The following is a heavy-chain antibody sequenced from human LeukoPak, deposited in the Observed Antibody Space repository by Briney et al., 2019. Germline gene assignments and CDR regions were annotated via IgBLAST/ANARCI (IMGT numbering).Heavy chain of an antibody. CDR1: GFTFRIYS. D-gene: IGHD6-6*01. CDR3: VKNRQSSSSDFDY. CDR2: MSSSSSFI. Sequence: GGSLRLSCVASGFTFRIYSMNWVRQAPGKGLEWVASMSSSSSFITYADSIKGRFTISRDNAKNSLYLQMNSLRAEDTAVYYCVKNRQSSSSDFDYWGQGTLVTASS. V-gene: IGHV3-21*06. J-gene: IGHJ4*02.